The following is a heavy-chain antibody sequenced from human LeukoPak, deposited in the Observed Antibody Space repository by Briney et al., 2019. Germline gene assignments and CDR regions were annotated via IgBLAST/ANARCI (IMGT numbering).Heavy chain of an antibody. D-gene: IGHD3-9*01. Sequence: GGSLRLSCAASGFTFSSYAMHWVRQAPGKGLEYVSAISSNGGSTYYANSVKGRFTISRDNSKNTLYLQMGSLRAEDMAVYYCARGSRLRYLGGWFDPWGQGTLVTVSS. CDR3: ARGSRLRYLGGWFDP. J-gene: IGHJ5*02. CDR1: GFTFSSYA. V-gene: IGHV3-64*01. CDR2: ISSNGGST.